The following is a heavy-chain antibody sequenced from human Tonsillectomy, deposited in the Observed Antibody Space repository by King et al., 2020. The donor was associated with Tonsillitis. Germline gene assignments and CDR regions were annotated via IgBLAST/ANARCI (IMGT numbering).Heavy chain of an antibody. D-gene: IGHD1-20*01. J-gene: IGHJ4*02. CDR1: GFTFSSYG. CDR3: ARDEHNWNRRLDY. V-gene: IGHV3-33*01. CDR2: IWDDGSNK. Sequence: VQLVESGGGVVQPGRALRLSCAASGFTFSSYGMHWVRPAPGKGLEWVAVIWDDGSNKYYADSVKGRFTISRDNSKNTLYLQMNSLRAEDTAVYYCARDEHNWNRRLDYWGQGTLVTVSS.